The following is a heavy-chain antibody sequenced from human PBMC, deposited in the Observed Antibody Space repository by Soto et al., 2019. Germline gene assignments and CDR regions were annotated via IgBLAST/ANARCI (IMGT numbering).Heavy chain of an antibody. CDR2: IYYSGST. J-gene: IGHJ6*02. D-gene: IGHD3-10*01. V-gene: IGHV4-61*08. Sequence: SETLSLTCTVSGGSVSSGDYFWSWLRQSPGKRLEWIAYIYYSGSTNYNPSLKSRATISVDTSKSQVSLTLTSMTAADAALYYRARSPNYYYYGFDVWAQGTAVTVSS. CDR1: GGSVSSGDYF. CDR3: ARSPNYYYYGFDV.